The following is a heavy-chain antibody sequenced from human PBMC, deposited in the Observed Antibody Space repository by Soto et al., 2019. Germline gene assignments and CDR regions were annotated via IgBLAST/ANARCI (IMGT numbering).Heavy chain of an antibody. CDR2: IFANGHT. CDR1: GGSISEKY. V-gene: IGHV4-4*07. CDR3: VASLAASGINWLDP. Sequence: SETLSLTCIVSGGSISEKYWNWVRQPPGKGLEWIGLIFANGHTDYNPSLKSRVTMSVDASKNQFSLRLTSMTAADTAVYYCVASLAASGINWLDPWGRGTLVTVS. D-gene: IGHD6-13*01. J-gene: IGHJ5*02.